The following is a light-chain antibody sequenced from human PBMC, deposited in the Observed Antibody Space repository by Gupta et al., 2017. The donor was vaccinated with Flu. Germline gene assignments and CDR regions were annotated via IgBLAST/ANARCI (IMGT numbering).Light chain of an antibody. CDR1: QSISSW. CDR2: KAS. J-gene: IGKJ2*01. CDR3: QQENSSPYT. V-gene: IGKV1-5*03. Sequence: PSTLSASVGDRVTITCRASQSISSWLAWYQQKPGKAPKLLIYKASSVESGVPSRFSGSGSGTXFTLTIXSLQPDDFATYYCQQENSSPYTFGXGTKLEIK.